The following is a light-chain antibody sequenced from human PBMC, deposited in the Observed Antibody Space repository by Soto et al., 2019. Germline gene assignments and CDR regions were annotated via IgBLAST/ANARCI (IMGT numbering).Light chain of an antibody. V-gene: IGKV3-15*01. Sequence: EILMTQSPDTLSVSPGERATLSCRASQSVSSYLAWYQQKPGQAPRLLIYGASTRATGIPARFSGSGSGTEFTLTISSLQSEDFAVYYCQQYNNWPLTFGGGTKVDIK. CDR1: QSVSSY. CDR2: GAS. CDR3: QQYNNWPLT. J-gene: IGKJ4*01.